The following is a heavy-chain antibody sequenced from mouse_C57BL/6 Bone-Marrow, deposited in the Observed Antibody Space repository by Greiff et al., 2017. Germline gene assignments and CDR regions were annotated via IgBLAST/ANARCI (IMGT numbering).Heavy chain of an antibody. CDR1: GFSFNTYA. CDR2: IRSKSNNYAT. J-gene: IGHJ3*01. CDR3: VRHVGNYGFAY. Sequence: EVKVEESGGGLVQPKGSLKLSCAASGFSFNTYAMNWVRQAPGKGLEWVARIRSKSNNYATYYADSVKDRFTISRDDSESMLYLQMNNLKTEDTAIYYCVRHVGNYGFAYWGQGTLVTVSA. V-gene: IGHV10-1*01. D-gene: IGHD2-1*01.